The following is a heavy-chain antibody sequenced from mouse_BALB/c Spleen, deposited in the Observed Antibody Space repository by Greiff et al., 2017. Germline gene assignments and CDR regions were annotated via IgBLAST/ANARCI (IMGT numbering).Heavy chain of an antibody. CDR2: INPSTGYT. V-gene: IGHV1-7*01. J-gene: IGHJ3*01. Sequence: VKLMESGAELAKPGASVKMSCKASGYTFTSYWMHWVKQRPGQGLEWIGYINPSTGYTEYNQKFKDKATLTAGKSSSTAYMQLSSLTSEDSAVYYCARGDAWFAYWGQGTLVTVSA. CDR3: ARGDAWFAY. CDR1: GYTFTSYW.